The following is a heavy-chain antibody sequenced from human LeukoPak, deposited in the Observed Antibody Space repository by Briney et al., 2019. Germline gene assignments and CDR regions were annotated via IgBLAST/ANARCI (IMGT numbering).Heavy chain of an antibody. V-gene: IGHV3-33*06. Sequence: GGSLRLSCAAPGFTFSSYGMHWVRQAPGKGLEWVAVIWYDGSNKYYADSVKGRFTISRDNSKNTLYLQMNSLRAEDTAVYYCAKAFFDFWSGTDYWGQGTLVTVSS. CDR3: AKAFFDFWSGTDY. D-gene: IGHD3-3*01. CDR2: IWYDGSNK. CDR1: GFTFSSYG. J-gene: IGHJ4*02.